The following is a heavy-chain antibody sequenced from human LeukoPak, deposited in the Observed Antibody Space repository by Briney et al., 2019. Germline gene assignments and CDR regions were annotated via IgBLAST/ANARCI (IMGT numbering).Heavy chain of an antibody. Sequence: PGGSLRLSCSASGFTFSNYAMRWVRQAPGKRLEYVSIISSSGVTTYYADSVKGRFIISRDNSQNTLYLHMSSLRAEDTAVYYCVTDSSAMDVWGQGTTVTVSS. V-gene: IGHV3-64D*06. J-gene: IGHJ6*02. CDR1: GFTFSNYA. CDR3: VTDSSAMDV. CDR2: ISSSGVTT.